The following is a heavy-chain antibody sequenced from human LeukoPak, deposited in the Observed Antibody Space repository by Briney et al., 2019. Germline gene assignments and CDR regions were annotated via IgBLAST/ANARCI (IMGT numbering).Heavy chain of an antibody. D-gene: IGHD6-13*01. Sequence: VAPVKVSCKASGYTFTSYYMHWVRQAPGQGLEWMGIINPSGGSTSYAQKFQGRVTMTRDMSTSTVYMELSSLRSEDTAIYYCAREGRGVPGAIAAVKGFDYWGQGTLVTVSS. CDR2: INPSGGST. J-gene: IGHJ4*02. CDR1: GYTFTSYY. CDR3: AREGRGVPGAIAAVKGFDY. V-gene: IGHV1-46*01.